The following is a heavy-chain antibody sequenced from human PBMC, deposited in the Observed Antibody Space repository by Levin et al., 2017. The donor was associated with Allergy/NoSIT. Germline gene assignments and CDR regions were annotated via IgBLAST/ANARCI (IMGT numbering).Heavy chain of an antibody. D-gene: IGHD3-3*01. CDR2: VYHSGST. CDR1: SGSITSYW. Sequence: SETLSLTCTISSGSITSYWWTWVRQPPGKGLEWIGEVYHSGSTNYNPSLQSRVTISVDKSTSQFFLKLSSVTAADTAVYYCAGSSFYSLGAWGQGTTVTVSS. V-gene: IGHV4-4*02. CDR3: AGSSFYSLGA. J-gene: IGHJ6*02.